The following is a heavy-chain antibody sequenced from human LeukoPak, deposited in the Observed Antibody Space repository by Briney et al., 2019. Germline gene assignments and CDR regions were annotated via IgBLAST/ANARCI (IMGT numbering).Heavy chain of an antibody. CDR2: IYYSGST. D-gene: IGHD1-26*01. Sequence: SETLSLTCAVSGYSISSGYYWGWIRQPPGKGLEWIGSIYYSGSTYYNPSLKSRVTISVDTSKNQFSLKLSSVTAADTAVYYCARHFGSYCLDAFDIWGQGTMVTVSS. V-gene: IGHV4-38-2*01. J-gene: IGHJ3*02. CDR3: ARHFGSYCLDAFDI. CDR1: GYSISSGYY.